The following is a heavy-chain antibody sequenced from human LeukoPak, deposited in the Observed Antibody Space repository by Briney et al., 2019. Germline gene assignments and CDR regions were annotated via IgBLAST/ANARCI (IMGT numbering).Heavy chain of an antibody. Sequence: GGSLRLSCAASGFTFSSYGMHWVRQAPGKGLEWVAFIRYDGNNKYYADSVKGRFTISRDNSKNTLYLQMNSLRSEDMAVYYCARVVKYSSGPLTDLLPYYFDYWGQGTLVTVSS. J-gene: IGHJ4*02. CDR1: GFTFSSYG. CDR3: ARVVKYSSGPLTDLLPYYFDY. V-gene: IGHV3-30*02. CDR2: IRYDGNNK. D-gene: IGHD6-19*01.